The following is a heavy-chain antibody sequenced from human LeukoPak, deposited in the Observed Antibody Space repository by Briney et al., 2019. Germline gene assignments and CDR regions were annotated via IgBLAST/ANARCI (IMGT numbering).Heavy chain of an antibody. V-gene: IGHV3-48*03. CDR3: ARDVSYYGGDWFDP. J-gene: IGHJ5*02. Sequence: PGGPLRLSCSASGFTFSSSAMNYLPQAPGKTLEGVSYISSAASTRYYADSVKGRFTISRDNAKNSLYLQMNSLRGEHTAVYYCARDVSYYGGDWFDPWGQGTLVTVSS. CDR1: GFTFSSSA. D-gene: IGHD4-23*01. CDR2: ISSAASTR.